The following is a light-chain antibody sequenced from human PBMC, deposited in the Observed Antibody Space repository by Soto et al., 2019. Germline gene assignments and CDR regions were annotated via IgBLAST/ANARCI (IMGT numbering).Light chain of an antibody. Sequence: AIQLTQSPSSLSASVGDRVTITCRAGQGISSGLAWYQQKPGKAPKLLIYAASSLESGVPSRFSGSGSGTHFTLTISSLQPEDFATYYCQQFNNYPQLTFGPGTKVDIK. J-gene: IGKJ3*01. V-gene: IGKV1D-13*01. CDR3: QQFNNYPQLT. CDR2: AAS. CDR1: QGISSG.